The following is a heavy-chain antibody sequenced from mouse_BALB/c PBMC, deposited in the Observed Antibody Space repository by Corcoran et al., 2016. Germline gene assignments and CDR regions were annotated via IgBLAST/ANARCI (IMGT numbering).Heavy chain of an antibody. CDR2: IDPANGNT. D-gene: IGHD1-1*01. Sequence: EVQLQQSGAVLVKPGAPVKMSCTAAGFNIKDTYMHWVKQRPEQGLEWIGRIDPANGNTKYDPKFQGKATITADTSSNTAYLQLSSLTSEDTAVYYCARRGYGSSYWFAYWGQGTLVTVSA. V-gene: IGHV14-3*02. CDR3: ARRGYGSSYWFAY. CDR1: GFNIKDTY. J-gene: IGHJ3*01.